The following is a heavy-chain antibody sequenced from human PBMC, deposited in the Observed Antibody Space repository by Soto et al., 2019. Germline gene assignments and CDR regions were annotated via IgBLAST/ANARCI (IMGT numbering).Heavy chain of an antibody. D-gene: IGHD2-21*01. CDR2: IYYSGST. J-gene: IGHJ3*02. CDR3: AGWAIGGDFDI. V-gene: IGHV4-31*03. Sequence: QVQLQESGPGLVKPSQTLSLTCTVSGGSITSGHYYWSWIRQHPGKGLEWVAYIYYSGSTYYHPSLKGRVTISEDTSKNQFSLRLNSATAADTAVYYCAGWAIGGDFDIWDQGTMVTVSS. CDR1: GGSITSGHYY.